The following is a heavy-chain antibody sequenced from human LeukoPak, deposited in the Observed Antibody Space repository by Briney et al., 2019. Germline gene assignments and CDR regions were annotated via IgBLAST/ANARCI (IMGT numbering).Heavy chain of an antibody. J-gene: IGHJ3*02. Sequence: PGGSLRLSCAASGFTFSSYGMHWVRQAPGKGLEWVAVIWYDGSNKYYADSVKGRFTISRDNSKNTLYLQVNSLRAEDTAVYYCARAAVAGTGDAFDIWGQGTMVTVSS. CDR1: GFTFSSYG. V-gene: IGHV3-33*01. D-gene: IGHD6-19*01. CDR2: IWYDGSNK. CDR3: ARAAVAGTGDAFDI.